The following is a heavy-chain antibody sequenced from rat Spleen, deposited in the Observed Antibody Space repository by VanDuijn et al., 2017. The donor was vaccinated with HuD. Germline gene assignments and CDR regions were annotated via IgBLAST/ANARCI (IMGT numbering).Heavy chain of an antibody. D-gene: IGHD1-4*01. CDR2: ISYDGSST. Sequence: EVQLVESDGGLVQPGRSLKLSCVASGFTFSNYGMHWIRQAPGKGLEWVATISYDGSSTYYRDSVKGRFTISRDNAKSTLYLQMDSLRSEDTATYYCTSHGARVSRFAYWGQGTLVTVSS. J-gene: IGHJ3*01. CDR1: GFTFSNYG. V-gene: IGHV5-29*01. CDR3: TSHGARVSRFAY.